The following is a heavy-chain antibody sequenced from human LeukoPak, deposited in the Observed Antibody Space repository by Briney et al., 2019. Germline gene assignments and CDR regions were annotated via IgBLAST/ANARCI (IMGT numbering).Heavy chain of an antibody. V-gene: IGHV4-34*01. J-gene: IGHJ4*02. CDR3: ARPSYPGIAAA. CDR2: INHSGST. Sequence: SETLSLTCAVYGGSFSGYYWSWIRQPPGKGLEWIGEINHSGSTNYNPSLKSRVTISVDTSKNQFSLKLSSVTAADTAVYYCARPSYPGIAAAWGQGTLVTVSS. D-gene: IGHD6-13*01. CDR1: GGSFSGYY.